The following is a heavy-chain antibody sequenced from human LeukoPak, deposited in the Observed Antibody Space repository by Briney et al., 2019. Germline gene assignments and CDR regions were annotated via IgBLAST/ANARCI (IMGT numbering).Heavy chain of an antibody. CDR3: ARHEVGATFDY. V-gene: IGHV4-39*01. J-gene: IGHJ4*02. CDR1: GGSISSSSYD. D-gene: IGHD1-26*01. CDR2: IYYSGST. Sequence: PSETLSLTCTVSGGSISSSSYDWGWIRQPPGKGLEWIGSIYYSGSTYYNPSLKSRVTISVDTSKNQFSLKLSSVTAADTAVYYCARHEVGATFDYWGQGTLVTVSS.